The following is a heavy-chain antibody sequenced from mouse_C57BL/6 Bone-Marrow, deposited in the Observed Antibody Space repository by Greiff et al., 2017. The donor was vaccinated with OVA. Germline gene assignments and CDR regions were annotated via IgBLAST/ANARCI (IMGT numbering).Heavy chain of an antibody. CDR1: GYTFTSYG. V-gene: IGHV1-81*01. D-gene: IGHD2-4*01. CDR2: IYPRSGNT. Sequence: QVQLQQSGAELARPGASVKLSCKASGYTFTSYGISWVKQRTGQGLEWIGEIYPRSGNTYYNEKFKGKATLTADKSSSTAYMELRSLTSEDSAVYFVARGEDDYDGGRLFDYWGQGTTLTVSS. CDR3: ARGEDDYDGGRLFDY. J-gene: IGHJ2*01.